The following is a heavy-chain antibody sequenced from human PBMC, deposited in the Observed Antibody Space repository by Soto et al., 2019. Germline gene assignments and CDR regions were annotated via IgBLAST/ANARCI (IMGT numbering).Heavy chain of an antibody. V-gene: IGHV4-4*07. CDR2: VYTSETT. J-gene: IGHJ6*02. D-gene: IGHD6-13*01. Sequence: QVQLQESGPGLVKPSETLSLTCTVSGGSMSGYYWSWIRQDAGKGLEWIGRVYTSETTYYNPSLKSRVTMSLDTSKNQFSLNLYALTAAETAVYYCAGNIAAAGRRYYGMDVWGQGTTVTVSS. CDR1: GGSMSGYY. CDR3: AGNIAAAGRRYYGMDV.